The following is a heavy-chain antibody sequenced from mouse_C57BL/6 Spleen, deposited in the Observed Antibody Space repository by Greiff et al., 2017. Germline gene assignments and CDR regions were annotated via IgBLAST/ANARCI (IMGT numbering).Heavy chain of an antibody. J-gene: IGHJ4*01. CDR1: GFSLTSYG. CDR2: IWSGGST. V-gene: IGHV2-2*01. D-gene: IGHD4-1*01. Sequence: VKLMESGPGLVQPSQSLSITCTVSGFSLTSYGVHWVRQSPGRGLEWLGVIWSGGSTDYNAAFISRLSISKDNSKSQVFFKMNSLQADDTAIYYCARKGLGPYYYAMDYWGQGTSVTVSS. CDR3: ARKGLGPYYYAMDY.